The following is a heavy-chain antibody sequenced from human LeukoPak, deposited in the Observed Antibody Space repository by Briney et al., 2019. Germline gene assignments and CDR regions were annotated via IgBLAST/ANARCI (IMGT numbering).Heavy chain of an antibody. Sequence: SGGSLRLSCAASGFTFSSYSMNWVRQAPGKGLEWVSYISSSSSYIYYADPVKGRFTISRDNAKNSLYLQMNSLRAEDTAVYYCARRQRHTVTTKYAFDIWGQGTMVTVSS. D-gene: IGHD4-17*01. J-gene: IGHJ3*02. CDR1: GFTFSSYS. V-gene: IGHV3-21*01. CDR3: ARRQRHTVTTKYAFDI. CDR2: ISSSSSYI.